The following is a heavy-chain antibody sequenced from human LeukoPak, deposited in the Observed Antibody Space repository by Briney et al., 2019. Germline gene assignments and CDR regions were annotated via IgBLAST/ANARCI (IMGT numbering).Heavy chain of an antibody. V-gene: IGHV1-46*01. J-gene: IGHJ4*02. CDR1: GYTFTSYY. CDR2: INPSGGSK. Sequence: GASVKVFCKASGYTFTSYYMHWVRQAPGQGLEWMGIINPSGGSKSYAQKFQGRVTMTRDMSTSTVYMGLSSLRSEDTAVYYCARDSYYSSSSLGFDYWGQGTLVTVSS. CDR3: ARDSYYSSSSLGFDY. D-gene: IGHD6-6*01.